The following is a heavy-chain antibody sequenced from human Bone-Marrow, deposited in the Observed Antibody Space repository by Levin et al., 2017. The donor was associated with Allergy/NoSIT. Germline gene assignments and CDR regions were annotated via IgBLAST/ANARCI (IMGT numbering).Heavy chain of an antibody. V-gene: IGHV5-51*01. D-gene: IGHD1-14*01. J-gene: IGHJ3*02. CDR3: ARATALNRRAFDI. CDR1: RYNFSSYL. CDR2: VYFDDSDA. Sequence: GESLKISCQGSRYNFSSYLIGWVRQMPGEGLEYMGIVYFDDSDARYSSSFLGQVTISADKSINTAYLQWSSLKASDTAMYYCARATALNRRAFDIWGQGTLVTVSS.